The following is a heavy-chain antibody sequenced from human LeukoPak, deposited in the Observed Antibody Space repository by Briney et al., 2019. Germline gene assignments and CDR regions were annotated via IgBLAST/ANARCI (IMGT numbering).Heavy chain of an antibody. CDR3: ARGVTARGFYYYMDI. CDR1: GYTFTVYY. V-gene: IGHV1-2*02. D-gene: IGHD2-21*02. CDR2: INPHSGGT. J-gene: IGHJ6*03. Sequence: ASVKVSCKASGYTFTVYYIQWVRQAPGQGLEWMGWINPHSGGTNYAQEFQGRVTMTRDTSISTAYMELSSLRPDDTAVYSCARGVTARGFYYYMDIWGNGTTVTISS.